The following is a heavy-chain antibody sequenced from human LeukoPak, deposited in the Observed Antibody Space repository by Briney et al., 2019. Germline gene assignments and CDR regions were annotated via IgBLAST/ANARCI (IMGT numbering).Heavy chain of an antibody. CDR2: ISAYNGNT. D-gene: IGHD3-3*01. CDR3: ARDPGAGDYDFWSGNFDY. J-gene: IGHJ4*02. CDR1: GYTFTSYG. Sequence: GASVKVSCKASGYTFTSYGISWVRQAPGQGLEWMGWISAYNGNTSYAQKLQGRVTMTTDTSTSTAYMELRSLRSDDTAVYYCARDPGAGDYDFWSGNFDYWGQGTLVTVSS. V-gene: IGHV1-18*01.